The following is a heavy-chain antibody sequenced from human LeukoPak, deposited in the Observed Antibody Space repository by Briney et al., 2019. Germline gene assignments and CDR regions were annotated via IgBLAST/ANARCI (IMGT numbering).Heavy chain of an antibody. CDR1: GFSVTTNY. CDR2: IYTSGST. D-gene: IGHD3-10*01. Sequence: PGGSLRLTCAASGFSVTTNYMSWVRQAPGKGLEWVALIYTSGSTFYADSVMGRFTVSRDNSKNTLHLQMNSLRAEDSAAYYCARDRAGTQSWVEFDLWGQGTLVTVSS. CDR3: ARDRAGTQSWVEFDL. J-gene: IGHJ5*02. V-gene: IGHV3-66*03.